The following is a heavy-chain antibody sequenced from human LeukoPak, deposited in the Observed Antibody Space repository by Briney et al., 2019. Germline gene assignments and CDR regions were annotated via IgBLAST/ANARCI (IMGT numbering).Heavy chain of an antibody. J-gene: IGHJ4*02. CDR3: ARDYYDSSGYSLGSFDY. CDR1: GFTFSSYA. V-gene: IGHV3-23*01. D-gene: IGHD3-22*01. CDR2: ISGSGGST. Sequence: GGSLRLSCAASGFTFSSYAMSWVRQAPGKGLEWVSAISGSGGSTYYADSVKGRFTISRDNSKNTLYLQMNSLRAEDTAVYYCARDYYDSSGYSLGSFDYWGQGTLVTVSS.